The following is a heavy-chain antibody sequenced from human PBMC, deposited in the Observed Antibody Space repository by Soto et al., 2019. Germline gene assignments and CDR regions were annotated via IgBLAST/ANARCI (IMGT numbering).Heavy chain of an antibody. D-gene: IGHD3-3*01. CDR3: AKPNYDFWSGYPSSFDY. CDR2: ISGSGGST. Sequence: EVQLLESGGGLVQPGGSLRLSCAASGFTFGSYAMSWVRQAPGKGLEWVSAISGSGGSTYYADSVKGRFTISRDNSKNTLYLQMNSLRAEDTAVYYCAKPNYDFWSGYPSSFDYWGQGTLVTVSS. J-gene: IGHJ4*02. CDR1: GFTFGSYA. V-gene: IGHV3-23*01.